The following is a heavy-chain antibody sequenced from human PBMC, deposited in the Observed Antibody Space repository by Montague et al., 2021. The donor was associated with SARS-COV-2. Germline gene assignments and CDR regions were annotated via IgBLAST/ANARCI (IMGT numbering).Heavy chain of an antibody. CDR1: GDCTAGEH. CDR3: ARGWAFDP. J-gene: IGHJ3*01. CDR2: VYYHGDT. Sequence: SETLSLTCAVSGDCTAGEHWSWMHQPPAKIQEWLGYVYYHGDTKYNPSLQSRVTISIDTSENQFSLRLNSVTAADTAVYFCARGWAFDPWGQGRLVTVSS. V-gene: IGHV4-59*08. D-gene: IGHD6-19*01.